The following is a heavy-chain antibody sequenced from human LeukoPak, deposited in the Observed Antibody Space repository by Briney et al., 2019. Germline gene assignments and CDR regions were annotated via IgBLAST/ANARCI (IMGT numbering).Heavy chain of an antibody. D-gene: IGHD3-16*01. V-gene: IGHV1-2*06. Sequence: ASVKVSCKASGYSFTIYDINWVRQATGQGLEWMGRINPNSGGTNYAQKFQGRVTMTRDTSISTAYMELSRLRSDDTAVYYCAVFSVGAAVRVFWGQGTLVTVSS. CDR1: GYSFTIYD. J-gene: IGHJ4*02. CDR2: INPNSGGT. CDR3: AVFSVGAAVRVF.